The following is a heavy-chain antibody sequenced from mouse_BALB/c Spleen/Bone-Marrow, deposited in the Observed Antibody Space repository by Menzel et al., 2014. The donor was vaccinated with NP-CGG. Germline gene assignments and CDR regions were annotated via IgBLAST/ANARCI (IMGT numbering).Heavy chain of an antibody. V-gene: IGHV2-6-7*01. J-gene: IGHJ4*01. Sequence: VMLVESGPGLVAPSQSLSITCTVSGFSLXGYGVSWVRQPPGKGLEWLGMIWGDGSTDYNSALKSRLSITKDNSKSQVFLKMSSLQTDDTARYYCARDSFLITRALDYWGQGTSVTVSS. D-gene: IGHD2-4*01. CDR2: IWGDGST. CDR3: ARDSFLITRALDY. CDR1: GFSLXGYG.